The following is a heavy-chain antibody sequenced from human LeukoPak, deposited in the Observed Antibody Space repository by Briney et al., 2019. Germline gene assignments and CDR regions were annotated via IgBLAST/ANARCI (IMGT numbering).Heavy chain of an antibody. V-gene: IGHV1-46*04. Sequence: GASVKVSCKGSGYTFTSYGISWVRQAPGQGLEWMGMINPSGGSTSYAQKLQGRVTMTRDTSTSTVYMELSSLRSEDTAVYYCARDQTDCSTTSCYKFHYGLDVWGQGTTVTVSS. CDR2: INPSGGST. CDR1: GYTFTSYG. J-gene: IGHJ6*02. CDR3: ARDQTDCSTTSCYKFHYGLDV. D-gene: IGHD2-2*02.